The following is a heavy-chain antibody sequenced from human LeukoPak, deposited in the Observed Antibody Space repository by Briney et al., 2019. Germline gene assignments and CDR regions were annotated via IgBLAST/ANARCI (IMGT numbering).Heavy chain of an antibody. CDR1: GYSFTSYW. CDR3: ARPWDSGYDYTPPDY. CDR2: IYPGDSDT. Sequence: GESLKISCKGSGYSFTSYWIGWVRQMPGKGLEWMGIIYPGDSDTRYNPSFQGQVTISADKSISTAYLQWSSLKASDTAMYYCARPWDSGYDYTPPDYWGQGTLVTVSS. D-gene: IGHD5-12*01. V-gene: IGHV5-51*01. J-gene: IGHJ4*02.